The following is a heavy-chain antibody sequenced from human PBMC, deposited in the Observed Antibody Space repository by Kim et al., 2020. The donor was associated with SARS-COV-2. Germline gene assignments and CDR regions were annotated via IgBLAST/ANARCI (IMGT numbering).Heavy chain of an antibody. V-gene: IGHV6-1*01. CDR3: ARVGNGLDV. J-gene: IGHJ6*02. CDR2: WYN. Sequence: WYNDYAISVNSRITINPDTSKNQFSLQLNSVTPEDTAVYYCARVGNGLDVWGQGTTVTVSS. D-gene: IGHD1-26*01.